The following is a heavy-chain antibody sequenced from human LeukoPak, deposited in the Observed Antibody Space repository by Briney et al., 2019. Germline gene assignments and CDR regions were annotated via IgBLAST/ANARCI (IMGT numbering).Heavy chain of an antibody. V-gene: IGHV3-74*01. D-gene: IGHD3-10*01. CDR3: ARDWYYAVDY. CDR2: INSDGSNP. Sequence: GESLRLSCAASGFTFSSTWMHWVRLVPGKGLVWVSRINSDGSNPIYADSVKGRFTISRDNAKNTLYLQMSSLRAEDTAVYYCARDWYYAVDYWGQGTLVTVSS. J-gene: IGHJ4*02. CDR1: GFTFSSTW.